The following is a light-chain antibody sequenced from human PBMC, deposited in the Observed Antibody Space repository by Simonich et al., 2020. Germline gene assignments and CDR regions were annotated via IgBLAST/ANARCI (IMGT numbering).Light chain of an antibody. CDR1: QSVLYSSNNKNH. J-gene: IGKJ1*01. V-gene: IGKV4-1*01. CDR3: QQYYSTPWT. CDR2: WAS. Sequence: DIVMTQSPDSLAVSLGERATINCKSSQSVLYSSNNKNHLAWYQQKPGQPPTLLIYWASTRESGFPDRFSGSGSGTDFTLTISSLQAEDVAVYYCQQYYSTPWTFGQGTKVEIK.